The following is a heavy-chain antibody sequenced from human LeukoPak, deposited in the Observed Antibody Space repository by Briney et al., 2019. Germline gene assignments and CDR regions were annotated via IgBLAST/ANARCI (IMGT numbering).Heavy chain of an antibody. CDR1: GFTFSSYA. V-gene: IGHV3-30*04. CDR3: ARGGYYNILTGYRSRFLGFDF. Sequence: GGSLRLPCAASGFTFSSYAMHWVRQAPGKGLEWVAVISYDGSNKYYADSVKGRFTISRDNSKNTLYLQMNSLRAEDTAVYYCARGGYYNILTGYRSRFLGFDFWGQGTLVTVSS. CDR2: ISYDGSNK. D-gene: IGHD3-9*01. J-gene: IGHJ4*02.